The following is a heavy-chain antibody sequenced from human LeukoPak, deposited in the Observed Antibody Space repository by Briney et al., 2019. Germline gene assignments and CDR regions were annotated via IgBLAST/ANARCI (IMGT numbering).Heavy chain of an antibody. CDR2: IYYSGST. CDR1: GGSISSYY. V-gene: IGHV4-59*01. D-gene: IGHD2-21*02. Sequence: SETPSLTCTVSGGSISSYYWSWIRQPPGKGLEWIGYIYYSGSTNYNPSLKSRVTISVDTSKNQFSLKLSSVTAAGTAVYYCARGDRQLFDYWGQGTLVTVSS. J-gene: IGHJ4*02. CDR3: ARGDRQLFDY.